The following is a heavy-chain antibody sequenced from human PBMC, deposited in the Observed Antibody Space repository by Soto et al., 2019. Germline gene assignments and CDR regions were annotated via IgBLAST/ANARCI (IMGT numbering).Heavy chain of an antibody. CDR2: ISAYNGNT. Sequence: QVQLVQSGAEVKKPGASVKVSCKASGYTFTSYGISWVRQAPGQGLEWMGWISAYNGNTNYAQKLQGRVTMTTDTSTSIAYMELRSLRSDDTAVYYCARDTSGEGRDQNWFDPWGQGTLVTVSS. J-gene: IGHJ5*02. V-gene: IGHV1-18*01. CDR1: GYTFTSYG. D-gene: IGHD7-27*01. CDR3: ARDTSGEGRDQNWFDP.